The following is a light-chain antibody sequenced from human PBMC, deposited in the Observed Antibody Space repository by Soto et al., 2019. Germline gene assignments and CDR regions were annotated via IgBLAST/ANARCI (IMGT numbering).Light chain of an antibody. CDR3: QQYYSYPYT. CDR2: DAS. V-gene: IGKV1-8*01. CDR1: QGISSY. J-gene: IGKJ2*01. Sequence: AIRVTQSPSSFSAATGDRVTITCRASQGISSYLAWYQQKPGKAPKLLIYDASTLQSGVPSRFSGSGSGTDFTLTSSCLQSEDFATYYCQQYYSYPYTFGQGTKLEIK.